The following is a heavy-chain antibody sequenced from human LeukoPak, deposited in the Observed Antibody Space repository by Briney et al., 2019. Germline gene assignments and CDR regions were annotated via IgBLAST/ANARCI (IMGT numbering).Heavy chain of an antibody. CDR1: GFTFSSYS. CDR3: ARERGDYGDSRANWYFDL. CDR2: ISSSSSTI. D-gene: IGHD4-17*01. J-gene: IGHJ2*01. Sequence: GGSLRLSCAASGFTFSSYSMNWVRQAPGKGLEWVSYISSSSSTIYYADSVKRRFTISRDNAKNSLYLQMNSLRAEDTAVYYCARERGDYGDSRANWYFDLWGRGTLVTVSS. V-gene: IGHV3-48*01.